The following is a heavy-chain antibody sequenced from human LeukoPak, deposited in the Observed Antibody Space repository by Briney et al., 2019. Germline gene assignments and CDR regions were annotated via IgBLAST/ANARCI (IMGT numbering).Heavy chain of an antibody. CDR3: ARDGEIRSGCAVYGMDV. D-gene: IGHD6-19*01. V-gene: IGHV4-59*01. CDR1: GASISSYN. Sequence: PSETLSLICAVSGASISSYNWSWIPQPPGKGPEWIRNIYYSGSTNYNPSLKSRATISVDTSKNQFSLKLSCVTAADTAVYYCARDGEIRSGCAVYGMDVWGQGTTVTVSS. CDR2: IYYSGST. J-gene: IGHJ6*02.